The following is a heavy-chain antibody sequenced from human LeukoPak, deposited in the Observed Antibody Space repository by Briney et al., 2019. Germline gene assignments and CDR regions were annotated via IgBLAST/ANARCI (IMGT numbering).Heavy chain of an antibody. CDR3: ARGPRITLVRGGQWYYYMDV. Sequence: ASVKVSCKASEYTFTGYYMHWVRQAPGQGLEWMGIINPSGGSTNYAQKFQGRVTMTRDTSTSTVYMELSSLRSEDTAVYYCARGPRITLVRGGQWYYYMDVWGKGTTVTISS. CDR2: INPSGGST. CDR1: EYTFTGYY. J-gene: IGHJ6*03. V-gene: IGHV1-46*01. D-gene: IGHD3-10*01.